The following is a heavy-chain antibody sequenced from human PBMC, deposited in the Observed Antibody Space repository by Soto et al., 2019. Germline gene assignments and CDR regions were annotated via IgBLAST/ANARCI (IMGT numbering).Heavy chain of an antibody. J-gene: IGHJ6*02. D-gene: IGHD2-21*02. V-gene: IGHV4-59*01. Sequence: SETLSLTCTVSGGSISGYYWSWIRQPPGKGLEWIGYMYNTGSTVYNPSFKSRVTISVDTSKNQFSLKLNSVTAADTAVYYCARDLWGYCGNDCYPLDVWGQGTTVTVSS. CDR2: MYNTGST. CDR1: GGSISGYY. CDR3: ARDLWGYCGNDCYPLDV.